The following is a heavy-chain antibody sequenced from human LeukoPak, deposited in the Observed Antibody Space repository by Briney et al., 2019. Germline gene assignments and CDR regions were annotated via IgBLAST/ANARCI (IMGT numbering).Heavy chain of an antibody. J-gene: IGHJ6*02. V-gene: IGHV1-2*06. CDR3: ASGGRDGYNPSYYGMDV. Sequence: ASVTVSCKASGYTFTVYYMHWVRQAPGQGLEWMGRINPNSGGTNYAQKFQGRVTMTRDTSISTAYMELSRLRSDDTAVYYCASGGRDGYNPSYYGMDVWGQGTTVTVSS. CDR1: GYTFTVYY. D-gene: IGHD5-24*01. CDR2: INPNSGGT.